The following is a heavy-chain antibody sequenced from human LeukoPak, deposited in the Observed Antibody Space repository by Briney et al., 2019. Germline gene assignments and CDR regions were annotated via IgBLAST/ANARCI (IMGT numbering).Heavy chain of an antibody. CDR2: ISGSGGST. D-gene: IGHD6-13*01. CDR3: AKDRAYSSSWYRGEDY. V-gene: IGHV3-23*01. CDR1: GFTCSSYA. J-gene: IGHJ4*02. Sequence: GGSLRLSCAASGFTCSSYAMTWVRQAPGKGLEWVSAISGSGGSTYYADSVKGRFTISRDKSKNTLYLQLNSLRAEDTAVYYCAKDRAYSSSWYRGEDYWGQGTLVTVSS.